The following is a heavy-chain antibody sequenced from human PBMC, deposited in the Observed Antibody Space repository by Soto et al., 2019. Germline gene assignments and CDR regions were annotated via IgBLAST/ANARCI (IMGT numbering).Heavy chain of an antibody. J-gene: IGHJ4*02. Sequence: VQLVETGGGLIQPGGSLRLSCAASGFIVSSNYMSWVRQAPGKGLDWVSVIYSGGSTYHADAVKGRFTTSKDNSNNTRYIQMNNLRAENTAMYYCVARRNGADYWGQGTQVTVSS. CDR3: VARRNGADY. D-gene: IGHD2-8*01. CDR1: GFIVSSNY. V-gene: IGHV3-53*02. CDR2: IYSGGST.